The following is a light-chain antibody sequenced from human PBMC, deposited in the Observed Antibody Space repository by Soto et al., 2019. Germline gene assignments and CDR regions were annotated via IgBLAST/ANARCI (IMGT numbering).Light chain of an antibody. CDR3: SSYTTSSTLVV. V-gene: IGLV2-14*01. J-gene: IGLJ3*02. Sequence: QSALTQPASVSGYPGQSITISRTGTSSDVGGYNYVSWYQQNPGKAPKLMIYEVSHRPSGVSDRFSGSKSGNTASLTISGLQAEDEADYYCSSYTTSSTLVVFGGGTQLTVL. CDR2: EVS. CDR1: SSDVGGYNY.